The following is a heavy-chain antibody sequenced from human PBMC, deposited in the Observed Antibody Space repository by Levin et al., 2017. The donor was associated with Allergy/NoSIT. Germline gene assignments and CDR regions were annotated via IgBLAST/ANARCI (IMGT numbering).Heavy chain of an antibody. CDR2: IYTSGST. CDR1: GGSISSYY. Sequence: SETLSLTCTVSGGSISSYYWSWIRQPAGKGLEWIGRIYTSGSTNYNPSLKSRVTMSVDTSKNQFSLKLSSVTAADTAVYYCARDSGYYDILTGYYTTYYGMDVWGQGTTVTVSS. D-gene: IGHD3-9*01. CDR3: ARDSGYYDILTGYYTTYYGMDV. J-gene: IGHJ6*02. V-gene: IGHV4-4*07.